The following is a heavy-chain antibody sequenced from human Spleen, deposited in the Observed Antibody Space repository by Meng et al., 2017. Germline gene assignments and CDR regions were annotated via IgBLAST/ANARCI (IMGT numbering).Heavy chain of an antibody. V-gene: IGHV1-18*01. Sequence: ASVKVSCKASGYTFTSYGISWVRQAPGQGLEGMGWISAYNGNTNYAPKLQGRVTMTTDTSTSTAYMELRSLRSDDTAVYYCARARIAAAGTAAGYWGQGTLVTVSS. CDR1: GYTFTSYG. D-gene: IGHD6-13*01. CDR3: ARARIAAAGTAAGY. CDR2: ISAYNGNT. J-gene: IGHJ4*02.